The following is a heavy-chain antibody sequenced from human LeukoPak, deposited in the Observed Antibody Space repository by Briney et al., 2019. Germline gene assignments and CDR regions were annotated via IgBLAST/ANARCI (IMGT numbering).Heavy chain of an antibody. D-gene: IGHD2-2*01. Sequence: PGGSLRLSCAASGFTFSSYWMSWVRQAPGKGLEWVANIKQDGSEKYYVDSVKGRFTISRDNAKNSPYLQMNSLRAEDTAVYYCAREHCSSTSCYEEGDDAFDIWGQGTMVTVSS. V-gene: IGHV3-7*03. CDR2: IKQDGSEK. J-gene: IGHJ3*02. CDR1: GFTFSSYW. CDR3: AREHCSSTSCYEEGDDAFDI.